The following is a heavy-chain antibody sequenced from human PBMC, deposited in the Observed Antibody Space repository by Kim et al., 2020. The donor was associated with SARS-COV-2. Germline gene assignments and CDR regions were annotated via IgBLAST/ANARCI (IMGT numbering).Heavy chain of an antibody. J-gene: IGHJ5*02. CDR1: GGSISSSSYY. D-gene: IGHD6-19*01. CDR2: IYYSGST. V-gene: IGHV4-39*01. Sequence: SETLSLTCTVSGGSISSSSYYWGWIRQPPGKGLEWIGSIYYSGSTYYNPSLKSRVTISVDTSKNQFSLKLSSVTAADTAVYYCARIGAIAVAGTIDPWGQGTLVTVSS. CDR3: ARIGAIAVAGTIDP.